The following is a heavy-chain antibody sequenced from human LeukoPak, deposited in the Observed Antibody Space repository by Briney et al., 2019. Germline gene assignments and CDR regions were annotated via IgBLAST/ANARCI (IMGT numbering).Heavy chain of an antibody. Sequence: SETLCLTCSVSGASISTFHWTWFRQPAGRGLEWIGLIYSSGSTLLNPSLNNRVAMSVDLTKNQLSLKLTSVTAADAAMYFCARKDGDYWGRGTLVTVSS. J-gene: IGHJ4*02. CDR3: ARKDGDY. CDR2: IYSSGST. CDR1: GASISTFH. V-gene: IGHV4-4*07.